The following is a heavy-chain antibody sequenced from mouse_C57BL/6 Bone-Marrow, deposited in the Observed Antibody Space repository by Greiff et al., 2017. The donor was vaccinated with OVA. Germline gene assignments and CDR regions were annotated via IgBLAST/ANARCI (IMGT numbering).Heavy chain of an antibody. CDR1: GFNIKDYY. CDR3: APYYYGSSLYAMDY. D-gene: IGHD1-1*01. V-gene: IGHV14-2*01. J-gene: IGHJ4*01. CDR2: IDPEDGET. Sequence: VHVKQSGAELVKPGASVKLSCTASGFNIKDYYMHWVKQRTEQGLEWIGRIDPEDGETKYAPKFQGKATITADTSSNTAYLQLSSLTSEDTAVYYCAPYYYGSSLYAMDYWGQGTSVTVSS.